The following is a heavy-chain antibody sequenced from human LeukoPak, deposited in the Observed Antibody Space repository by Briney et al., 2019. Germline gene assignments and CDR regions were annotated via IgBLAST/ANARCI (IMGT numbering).Heavy chain of an antibody. V-gene: IGHV3-30*04. Sequence: SGGSLRLSCAASGFTFSSYAMHWVRQAPAKGLEWVAVISYDGSNKYYADSVKGRFTISRDNSKNTLYLQMNSLRAEDTAVYYCARDTLPGVEMATIIGYWGQGTLVTVSS. CDR2: ISYDGSNK. J-gene: IGHJ4*02. D-gene: IGHD5-24*01. CDR3: ARDTLPGVEMATIIGY. CDR1: GFTFSSYA.